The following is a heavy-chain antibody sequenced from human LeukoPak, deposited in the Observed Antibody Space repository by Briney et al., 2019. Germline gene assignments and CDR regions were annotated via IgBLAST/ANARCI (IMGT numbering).Heavy chain of an antibody. CDR1: GYTFTSYY. V-gene: IGHV1-46*03. CDR3: AGGAARPYIVVVPAAEDY. J-gene: IGHJ4*02. Sequence: ASVKVSCKASGYTFTSYYMHWVRQAPGQGLEWMGIINPSGGSTSYAQKFQGRVTMTRDTSTSTVYMELSSLRSEDTAVYYCAGGAARPYIVVVPAAEDYWGQGTLVTVSS. D-gene: IGHD2-2*01. CDR2: INPSGGST.